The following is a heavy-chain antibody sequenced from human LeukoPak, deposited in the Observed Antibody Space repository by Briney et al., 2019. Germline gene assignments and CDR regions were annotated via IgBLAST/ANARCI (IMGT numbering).Heavy chain of an antibody. CDR1: GGSISRSSYY. J-gene: IGHJ2*01. Sequence: SETLSLTCTVSGGSISRSSYYWGCIRQPPGTGLEWIGSIHYSGIIYYNPSLKSRVTISVDTSKNHFSLKLSSVTAADTAVYYCARHQEVDFDLWGRGTLVTVSS. V-gene: IGHV4-39*01. CDR3: ARHQEVDFDL. CDR2: IHYSGII.